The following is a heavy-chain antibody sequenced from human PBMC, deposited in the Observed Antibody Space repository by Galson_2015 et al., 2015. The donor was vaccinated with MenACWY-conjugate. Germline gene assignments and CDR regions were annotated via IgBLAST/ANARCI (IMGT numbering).Heavy chain of an antibody. Sequence: SLRLSYAASGFTFSSYWMSWVRQAPGKGLEWVANIKQDGSEKYYVDSVKGRFTISRDNAKNSLYLQMNSLRAEDTAVYYCAREGGYSYGWAFDYWGQGTLVTVSS. V-gene: IGHV3-7*03. D-gene: IGHD5-18*01. CDR2: IKQDGSEK. CDR1: GFTFSSYW. J-gene: IGHJ4*02. CDR3: AREGGYSYGWAFDY.